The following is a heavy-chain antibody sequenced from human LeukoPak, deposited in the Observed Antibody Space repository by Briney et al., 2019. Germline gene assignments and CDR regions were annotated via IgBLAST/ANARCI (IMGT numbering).Heavy chain of an antibody. Sequence: GGSLRLSCAASGFTFSSYAVHWVRHAPGKGLEWVAFIRYDGSNKYYADSVKGRFTISRDNSKNTLYLQMNSLRAEDTAVFYCAKDLYSGYDPGACDYWGQGTLVTVSS. V-gene: IGHV3-30*02. D-gene: IGHD5-12*01. CDR2: IRYDGSNK. J-gene: IGHJ4*02. CDR3: AKDLYSGYDPGACDY. CDR1: GFTFSSYA.